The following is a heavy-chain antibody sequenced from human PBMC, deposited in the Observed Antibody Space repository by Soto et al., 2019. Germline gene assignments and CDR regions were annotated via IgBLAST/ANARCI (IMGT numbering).Heavy chain of an antibody. V-gene: IGHV1-18*01. Sequence: ASVKVSCKASGYTFTNYGISWVRQAPGQGLEWMGWINTYNGNTNHAQKLQGRVTMTTDTSASTVYMEVSSLRSEDTAVYYCARAAYYYESSGYYPGDYWGQGTLVTVSS. D-gene: IGHD3-22*01. CDR2: INTYNGNT. CDR3: ARAAYYYESSGYYPGDY. J-gene: IGHJ4*02. CDR1: GYTFTNYG.